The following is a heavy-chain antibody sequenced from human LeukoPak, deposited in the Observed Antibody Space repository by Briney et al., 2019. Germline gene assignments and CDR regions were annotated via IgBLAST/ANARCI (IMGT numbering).Heavy chain of an antibody. CDR1: GYTFTGYY. V-gene: IGHV1-69*02. D-gene: IGHD6-13*01. CDR3: ASSPPSIAAADNWFDP. J-gene: IGHJ5*02. Sequence: ASVKASCKASGYTFTGYYMHWVRQAPGQGLEWMGRIIPILGIANYAQKFQGRVTITADKSTSTAYMELSSLRSEDTAVYYCASSPPSIAAADNWFDPWGQGTLVTVSS. CDR2: IIPILGIA.